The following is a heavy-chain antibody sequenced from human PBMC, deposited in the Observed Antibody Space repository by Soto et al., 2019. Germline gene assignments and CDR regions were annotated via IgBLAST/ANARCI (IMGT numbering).Heavy chain of an antibody. V-gene: IGHV3-23*01. D-gene: IGHD3-3*01. CDR2: ISGSGDDT. CDR3: AKGKLRFWTYMDV. Sequence: GGSLRLSCVASGFTFSNFAMAWVRQAPGEGLEWVSAISGSGDDTFYADSMKGRFTISRDNSKDTLYLQINSLRAEDTAVYYCAKGKLRFWTYMDVWGKGTTVTVSS. J-gene: IGHJ6*03. CDR1: GFTFSNFA.